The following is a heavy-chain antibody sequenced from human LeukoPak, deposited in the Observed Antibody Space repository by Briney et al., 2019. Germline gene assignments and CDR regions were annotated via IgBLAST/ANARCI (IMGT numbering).Heavy chain of an antibody. CDR3: ARHSHTYYYGMDV. CDR2: IYYSGST. CDR1: GGSISSYY. V-gene: IGHV4-59*08. J-gene: IGHJ6*02. Sequence: SETLSLTCTVSGGSISSYYWSWIRRPPGKGLEWIGYIYYSGSTNYNPSLKSRVTISVDTSKNQFSLKLSSVTAADTAVYYCARHSHTYYYGMDVWGQGTTVTVSS.